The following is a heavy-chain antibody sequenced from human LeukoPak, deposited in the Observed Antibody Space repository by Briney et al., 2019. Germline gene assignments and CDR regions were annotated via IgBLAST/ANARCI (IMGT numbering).Heavy chain of an antibody. CDR3: AREGLVVPAAVSPSMDV. J-gene: IGHJ6*03. CDR1: GCTFDDYG. D-gene: IGHD2-2*01. Sequence: GGSLRLSCAASGCTFDDYGMSWVRQAPAKGLEWVSGINWHGGSTGYADSVKGRFTISRDNAKNSLYLQMNSLRAEDTALYYCAREGLVVPAAVSPSMDVWGKGTTVTVSS. CDR2: INWHGGST. V-gene: IGHV3-20*04.